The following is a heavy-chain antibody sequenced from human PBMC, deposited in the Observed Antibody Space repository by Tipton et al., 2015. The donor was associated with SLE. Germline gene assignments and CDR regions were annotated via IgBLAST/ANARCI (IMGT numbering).Heavy chain of an antibody. D-gene: IGHD1-26*01. CDR3: ARTLGAIAHTVYDAFGI. CDR2: IHYSGTT. V-gene: IGHV4-59*11. J-gene: IGHJ3*02. CDR1: GGSITNHY. Sequence: TLSLTCTVSGGSITNHYWNWIRQPPGKGLEWIGYIHYSGTTHDNPSLKSRVTMSVDMSKNQFSLGLTSVTAADTAVYYCARTLGAIAHTVYDAFGIWGQGKMVTGSS.